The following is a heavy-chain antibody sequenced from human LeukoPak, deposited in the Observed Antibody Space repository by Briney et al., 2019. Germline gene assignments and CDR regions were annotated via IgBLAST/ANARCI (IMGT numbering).Heavy chain of an antibody. CDR2: ISGSGGST. J-gene: IGHJ4*02. V-gene: IGHV3-23*01. D-gene: IGHD3-9*01. CDR1: GFTFSSYA. CDR3: AKYGSEYDILTGYYLGSLDY. Sequence: PGGSLRRSCAASGFTFSSYAMSWVRQAPGKGLEWVSAISGSGGSTYYADSVKGRFTISRDNSKNTLYLQINSLRAEDTAVYYCAKYGSEYDILTGYYLGSLDYWGQGTLVTVSS.